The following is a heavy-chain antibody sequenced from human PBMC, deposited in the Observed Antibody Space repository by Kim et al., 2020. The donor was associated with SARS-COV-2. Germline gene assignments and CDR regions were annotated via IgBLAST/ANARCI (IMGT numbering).Heavy chain of an antibody. D-gene: IGHD4-4*01. CDR2: IYYSGST. V-gene: IGHV4-59*01. CDR1: GGSISSYY. J-gene: IGHJ5*02. Sequence: SETLSLTCTVSGGSISSYYWSWIRQPPGKGLEWIGYIYYSGSTNYNPSLKSRVTISVDTSKNQFSLKLSSVTAADTAVYYCASATERLWFDPWGQGTLVTVSS. CDR3: ASATERLWFDP.